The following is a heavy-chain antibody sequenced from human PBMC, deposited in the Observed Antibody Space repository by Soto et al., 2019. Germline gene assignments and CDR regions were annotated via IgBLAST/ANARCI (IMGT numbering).Heavy chain of an antibody. Sequence: QVQLVQSGAEVKKPGSSVKVSCKASGGTFSSYAISWVRQAPGQGLEWMGGIIPIFGTANYAQKFQGRVTITADESTSTAYMELSSLRSEERAVYYCARSQEESGYEIFPDYWGQGTRVTVSS. V-gene: IGHV1-69*01. CDR2: IIPIFGTA. CDR3: ARSQEESGYEIFPDY. D-gene: IGHD5-12*01. J-gene: IGHJ4*02. CDR1: GGTFSSYA.